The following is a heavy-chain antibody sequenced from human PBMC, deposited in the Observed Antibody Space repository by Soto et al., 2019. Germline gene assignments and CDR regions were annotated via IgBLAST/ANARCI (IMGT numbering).Heavy chain of an antibody. Sequence: QVQLVQSGAEEKKPGASVKVSCKASGYTFTSYDINWVRQATGQGLEWMGWMNPNRGNTGHAQKFQGRLTMTRNTSISTAYMELSSLRSQDTAVYYCARERTYFGDYWGQGTLVTVSS. CDR1: GYTFTSYD. J-gene: IGHJ4*02. V-gene: IGHV1-8*01. CDR3: ARERTYFGDY. D-gene: IGHD3-9*01. CDR2: MNPNRGNT.